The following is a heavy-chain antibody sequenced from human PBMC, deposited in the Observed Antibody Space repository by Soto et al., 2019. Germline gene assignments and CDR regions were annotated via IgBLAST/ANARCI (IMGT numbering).Heavy chain of an antibody. V-gene: IGHV3-9*01. CDR1: GFTLAEFD. CDR2: ISWNGGKV. J-gene: IGHJ4*02. Sequence: DVQVMESGGGSGLPGRSLRLSCEVSGFTLAEFDMHSVRQGPDKGHHWVSSISWNGGKVAYADSVKGRFTISSAIDKNAPYLQLNRIRPEDTALYYWVKGIAIPMWLGFGQWGQGTRVTV. CDR3: VKGIAIPMWLGFGQ. D-gene: IGHD3-22*01.